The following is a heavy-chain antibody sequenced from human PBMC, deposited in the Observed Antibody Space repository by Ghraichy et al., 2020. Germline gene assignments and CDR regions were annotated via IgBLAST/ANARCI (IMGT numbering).Heavy chain of an antibody. CDR2: IKQDGSEK. D-gene: IGHD1-26*01. J-gene: IGHJ4*02. CDR1: GFTFSNYW. V-gene: IGHV3-7*03. CDR3: ARGGSISYPY. Sequence: GESLNISCAASGFTFSNYWMTWVRQAPGKGLEWVANIKQDGSEKDYVDSVKGRFTISRDNAQNSLYLQMNSLRAEDTAVYYCARGGSISYPYWGQGTLVTVSS.